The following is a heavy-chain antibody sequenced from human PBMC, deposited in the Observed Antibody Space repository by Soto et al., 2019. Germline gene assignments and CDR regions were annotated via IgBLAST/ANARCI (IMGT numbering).Heavy chain of an antibody. CDR1: GYTFTSYD. CDR2: MNPNSGNT. V-gene: IGHV1-8*01. D-gene: IGHD4-17*01. CDR3: ARDYGVPGENYYYYGMDV. J-gene: IGHJ6*02. Sequence: VKVSCKASGYTFTSYDINWVRQATGQGLEWMGWMNPNSGNTGYAQKFQGRVTMTRNTSISTAYMELSSLRSEDTAVYYCARDYGVPGENYYYYGMDVWGQGTTVTVSS.